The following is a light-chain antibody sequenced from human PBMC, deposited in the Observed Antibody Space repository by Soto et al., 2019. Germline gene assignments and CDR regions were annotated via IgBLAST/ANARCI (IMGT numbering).Light chain of an antibody. CDR3: QQYGNSPRT. CDR2: GAS. Sequence: EIVLTQSPGTLSLSPGEGATLSCRAAQHISSNYLAWYQQRPGQAPRLLIYGASSRATGIPDRFSGSGSGTDFTLTITRLEPADFAVYYCQQYGNSPRTFGQGTKVDIK. V-gene: IGKV3-20*01. CDR1: QHISSNY. J-gene: IGKJ1*01.